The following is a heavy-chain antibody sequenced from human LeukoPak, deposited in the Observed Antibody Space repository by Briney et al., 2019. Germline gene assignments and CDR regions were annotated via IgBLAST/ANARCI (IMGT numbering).Heavy chain of an antibody. J-gene: IGHJ5*02. V-gene: IGHV4-31*03. CDR1: GGSISSGGSY. Sequence: PSETLSLTCTVSGGSISSGGSYWSWIRQHPGKGLEWIGYIYYSGSTYYNPSLKSRVTISVDTSKNRFSLKLSSVTAADTAVYYCARVTWVDIVATITGWFDPWGQGTLVTVSS. D-gene: IGHD5-12*01. CDR2: IYYSGST. CDR3: ARVTWVDIVATITGWFDP.